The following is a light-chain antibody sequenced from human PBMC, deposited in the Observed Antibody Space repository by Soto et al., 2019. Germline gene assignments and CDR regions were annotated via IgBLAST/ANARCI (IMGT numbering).Light chain of an antibody. CDR2: GAS. CDR3: QQTYRSPYI. V-gene: IGKV1-39*01. J-gene: IGKJ2*01. CDR1: QNVVKY. Sequence: DIQLTQVPSSLSASVGDRVTITCRASQNVVKYVNWYQQQPGKAPTLIVYGASNLHVGVPSRFAGGGTGTNFTLAISGLQPGDFASYYCQQTYRSPYIFGQGTNVEMK.